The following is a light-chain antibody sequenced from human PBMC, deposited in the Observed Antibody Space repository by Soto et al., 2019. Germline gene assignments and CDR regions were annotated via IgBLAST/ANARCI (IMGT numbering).Light chain of an antibody. J-gene: IGKJ4*01. V-gene: IGKV3-15*01. CDR2: DAS. Sequence: EIVMTQSPATLSVSPGERATLSCRARQSVRSNLAWYQQIPGQAPRLLIYDASTGATGIPARFSGSGSGTKFTLTINSLQSEDFAVYYCQKYNEWPLTFGGGTKVDIK. CDR3: QKYNEWPLT. CDR1: QSVRSN.